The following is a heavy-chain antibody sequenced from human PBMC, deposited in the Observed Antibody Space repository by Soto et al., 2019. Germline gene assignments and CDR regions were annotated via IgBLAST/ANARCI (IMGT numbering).Heavy chain of an antibody. CDR1: GYTFTSYG. CDR3: ARGLRYFDWLLPKAPFDAFDI. J-gene: IGHJ3*02. D-gene: IGHD3-9*01. Sequence: ASVKVSCKASGYTFTSYGISWVRQAPGQGLEWMGWISAYNGNINYAQKLQGRVTMTTDTSTSTAYMGLRSLRSDDTAVYYCARGLRYFDWLLPKAPFDAFDIGGQGTMVTVS. V-gene: IGHV1-18*01. CDR2: ISAYNGNI.